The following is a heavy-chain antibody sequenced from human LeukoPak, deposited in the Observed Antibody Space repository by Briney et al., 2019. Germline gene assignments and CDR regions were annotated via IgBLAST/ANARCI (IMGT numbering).Heavy chain of an antibody. CDR1: GGSISSSSYY. J-gene: IGHJ4*02. D-gene: IGHD3-10*01. Sequence: SETLSLTCTVSGGSISSSSYYWSWIRQPPGKGLEWIGSIYYSGSTYYNPSLKSRVTISVDTSKNQFSLKLSSVTAADTAVYYCARENYYGSGSYYNYFDYWGQGTLVTVSS. CDR3: ARENYYGSGSYYNYFDY. V-gene: IGHV4-39*07. CDR2: IYYSGST.